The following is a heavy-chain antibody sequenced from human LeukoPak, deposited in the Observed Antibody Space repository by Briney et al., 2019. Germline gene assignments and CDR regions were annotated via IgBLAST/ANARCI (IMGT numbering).Heavy chain of an antibody. Sequence: PGGSLRLSCAASGFTFSSYSMNWVRQAPGKGLEWVSYISSSSSSIYYADSVKGRFTISRDNAKNSLYPQMNSLRAEDTAVYYCARDYGDYAAFRYWGQGTLVTVSS. CDR3: ARDYGDYAAFRY. CDR2: ISSSSSSI. CDR1: GFTFSSYS. D-gene: IGHD4-17*01. V-gene: IGHV3-48*01. J-gene: IGHJ4*02.